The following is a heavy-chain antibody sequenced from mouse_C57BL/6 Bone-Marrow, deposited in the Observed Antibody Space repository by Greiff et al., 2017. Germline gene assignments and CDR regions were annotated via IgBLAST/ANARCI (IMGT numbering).Heavy chain of an antibody. Sequence: EVQLQQSGPELVKPGASVKISCKASGYKFTDYYMNWVKQSHGKSLEWIGDINPNNGGTSYNQKFKGKATLTVDKSSSTAYMELRSLTSEDSAVYYCAREGSPYSFDYRGQG. CDR3: AREGSPYSFDY. CDR1: GYKFTDYY. CDR2: INPNNGGT. V-gene: IGHV1-26*01. J-gene: IGHJ2*01.